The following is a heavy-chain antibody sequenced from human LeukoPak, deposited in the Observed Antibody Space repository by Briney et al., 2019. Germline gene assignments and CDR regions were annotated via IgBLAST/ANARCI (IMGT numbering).Heavy chain of an antibody. J-gene: IGHJ4*02. Sequence: PSETLPPTCAVYGGSFSGYYWSWIRQPPGKGLEWIGEINHSGSTNYNPSLKSRVTISVDTSKNQFSLKLSSVTAADTAVYYCAREVGIVATIKPYFDYWGQGTLVTVSS. CDR1: GGSFSGYY. D-gene: IGHD5-12*01. CDR2: INHSGST. V-gene: IGHV4-34*01. CDR3: AREVGIVATIKPYFDY.